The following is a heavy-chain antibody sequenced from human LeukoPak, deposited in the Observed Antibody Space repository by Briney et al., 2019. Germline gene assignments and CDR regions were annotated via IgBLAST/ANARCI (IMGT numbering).Heavy chain of an antibody. CDR3: ASAYGSGSVAAFDI. V-gene: IGHV1-8*03. J-gene: IGHJ3*02. D-gene: IGHD3-10*01. CDR2: MNPNSGNT. CDR1: GYTFTSYD. Sequence: GASVKVSCKASGYTFTSYDINWVRQATGQGLEWMGWMNPNSGNTGYAQKFQGRVTITRSTSISTAYMELSSLRSEDTAVYYCASAYGSGSVAAFDIWGQGTMVTVSS.